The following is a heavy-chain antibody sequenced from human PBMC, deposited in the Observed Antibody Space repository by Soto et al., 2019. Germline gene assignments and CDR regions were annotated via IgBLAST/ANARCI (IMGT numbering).Heavy chain of an antibody. J-gene: IGHJ4*02. D-gene: IGHD6-13*01. CDR3: ARPGGSSWYYFDY. CDR1: GGSISSSSYY. Sequence: QLQLQESGPGLVKPSETLSLTCTVSGGSISSSSYYWGWIRHPPGKGLEWIGSIYYSGSTYYNPSLKSRVTISVDTSNNQFSLKLSSVTAADTAVYYCARPGGSSWYYFDYWGQGTLVTVSS. V-gene: IGHV4-39*01. CDR2: IYYSGST.